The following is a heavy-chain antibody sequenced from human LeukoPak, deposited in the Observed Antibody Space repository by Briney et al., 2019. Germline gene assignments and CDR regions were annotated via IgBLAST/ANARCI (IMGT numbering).Heavy chain of an antibody. Sequence: GGSLRLSCAASGFTFSSYWMHWVRQAPGKGLVWVSRINSEGSSTSYADSVKGRFTISRDNAKNTLYLQMNSLRAEDTAVYYCARGIVEVSALIVMRDYWGQGTLVTVPP. V-gene: IGHV3-74*01. D-gene: IGHD2-2*01. CDR1: GFTFSSYW. CDR3: ARGIVEVSALIVMRDY. CDR2: INSEGSST. J-gene: IGHJ4*02.